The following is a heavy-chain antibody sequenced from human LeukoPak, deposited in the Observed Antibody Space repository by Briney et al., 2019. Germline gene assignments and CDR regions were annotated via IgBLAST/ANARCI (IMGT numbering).Heavy chain of an antibody. V-gene: IGHV4-34*01. CDR2: INHSGST. CDR1: GGSFSGYY. D-gene: IGHD5-24*01. CDR3: ARGGVEMAYNYFDY. J-gene: IGHJ4*02. Sequence: SSETLSLTCAVYGGSFSGYYWSWIRQPPGKGLEWIGEINHSGSTNYNPSLKSRVTISVDTSKNQLSLKLSSVTAADTAVYYCARGGVEMAYNYFDYWGQGTLVTVSS.